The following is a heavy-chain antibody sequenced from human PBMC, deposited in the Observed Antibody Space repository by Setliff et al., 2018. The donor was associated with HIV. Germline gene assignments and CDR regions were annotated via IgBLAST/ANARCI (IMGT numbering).Heavy chain of an antibody. CDR2: ITSGGST. CDR3: AKGFRPVDTALVSGPTY. V-gene: IGHV3-23*01. J-gene: IGHJ4*02. D-gene: IGHD5-18*01. CDR1: GFTFSSYA. Sequence: GGSLRLSCAASGFTFSSYAMSWVRQTPEKGLEWVSIITSGGSTYYADPAKGRFIISRDNSQNTLYLQMNSLRADDTAIYYCAKGFRPVDTALVSGPTYWGQGIRVTVSS.